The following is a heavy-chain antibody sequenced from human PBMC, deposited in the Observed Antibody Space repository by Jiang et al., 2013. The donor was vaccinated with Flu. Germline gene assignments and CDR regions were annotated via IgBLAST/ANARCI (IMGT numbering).Heavy chain of an antibody. V-gene: IGHV4-39*01. J-gene: IGHJ4*02. Sequence: NYYWGSDPPAPGKGLEWIGSMYYSGNTFYNPSLKSRVTMSVDTSKNQFSLKLSSVTAADTAVYYCARHSYYYDSGDHHYYFDYWGQGNPGHRLL. CDR3: ARHSYYYDSGDHHYYFDY. CDR2: MYYSGNT. D-gene: IGHD3-22*01. CDR1: NYY.